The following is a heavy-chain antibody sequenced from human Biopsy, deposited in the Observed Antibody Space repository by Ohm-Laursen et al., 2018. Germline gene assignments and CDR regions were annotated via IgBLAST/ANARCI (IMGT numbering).Heavy chain of an antibody. CDR1: GDSLTSGPEN. V-gene: IGHV4-61*01. Sequence: GTLSLTCTVSGDSLTSGPENWSWVRQSPGQGMEYIGFIYSGGNTNYNPSLKNRVTMSVDTSKNQFYLKLYSVTAADTAVYYCARGTGRYYVYGAFDIWGQGTVVTVSS. D-gene: IGHD1-26*01. CDR3: ARGTGRYYVYGAFDI. J-gene: IGHJ3*02. CDR2: IYSGGNT.